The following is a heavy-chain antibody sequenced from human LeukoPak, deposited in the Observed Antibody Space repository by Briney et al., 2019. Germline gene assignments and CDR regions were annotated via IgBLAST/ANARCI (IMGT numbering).Heavy chain of an antibody. Sequence: PGGSLRLSCAASGFTFSSYEMNWVRQAPGKGLEWVSYISSSGSTIYYADSVKGRFTISRDNAKNSLYLQMNSLRAEDTAVYYCARTKYGYWFDPWGQGTLVTVSS. V-gene: IGHV3-48*03. CDR2: ISSSGSTI. CDR3: ARTKYGYWFDP. J-gene: IGHJ5*02. D-gene: IGHD3-10*01. CDR1: GFTFSSYE.